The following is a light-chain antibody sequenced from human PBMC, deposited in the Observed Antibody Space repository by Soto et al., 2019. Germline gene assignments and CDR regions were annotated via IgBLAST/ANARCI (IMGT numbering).Light chain of an antibody. CDR1: PSVDTL. V-gene: IGKV3-11*01. J-gene: IGKJ4*01. Sequence: EIVLTQSPATLSLSPGERATLSCRASPSVDTLLSWCQQKPGQVPRLLIYDASNRATGIPARFSGSGSGTDFPLTISSLEPEDFAVYYCQQRRDWPITFGGGTKVEIK. CDR3: QQRRDWPIT. CDR2: DAS.